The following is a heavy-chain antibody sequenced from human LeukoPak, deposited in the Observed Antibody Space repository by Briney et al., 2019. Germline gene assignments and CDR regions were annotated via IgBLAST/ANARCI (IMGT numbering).Heavy chain of an antibody. Sequence: PSGGSLRLSCAASGFTFSGSAVHWVRQSSGKGLEWVGHIDKKDNLYATAYAESVKGRFTVSRDDSKDTAFLHMDSLKTEDTALYYCTRDRGTYNWFDPWGQGTLVTVSS. D-gene: IGHD2-15*01. J-gene: IGHJ5*02. CDR3: TRDRGTYNWFDP. CDR1: GFTFSGSA. CDR2: IDKKDNLYAT. V-gene: IGHV3-73*01.